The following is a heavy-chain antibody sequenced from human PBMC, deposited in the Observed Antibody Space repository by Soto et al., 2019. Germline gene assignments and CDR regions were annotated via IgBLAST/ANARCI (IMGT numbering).Heavy chain of an antibody. J-gene: IGHJ4*02. D-gene: IGHD2-15*01. CDR1: GFSFSSYW. Sequence: EVQLVEAGGDLVQPGGSLRLSCVASGFSFSSYWIHWVRHVPGKGLVWVSRINGAGSNTDYADSVKGRFTISRDNTKNTLYLQRNSLRADATAVYYCARDHFGGNTDYWGQGTLVTVSS. CDR3: ARDHFGGNTDY. CDR2: INGAGSNT. V-gene: IGHV3-74*01.